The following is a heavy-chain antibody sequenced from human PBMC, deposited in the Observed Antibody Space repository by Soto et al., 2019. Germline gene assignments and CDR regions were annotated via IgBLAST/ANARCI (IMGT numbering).Heavy chain of an antibody. CDR3: AREFGLYSNYGMDV. V-gene: IGHV3-7*01. D-gene: IGHD4-4*01. Sequence: GGSLRLSCAASGFTFSSYWMSWVRQAPGKGLERVANIKQDGSEKYYVDSVKGRFTISRDNAKNSLYLQMNSLRAEDTAVYYCAREFGLYSNYGMDVWGQGTTVTVSS. CDR2: IKQDGSEK. CDR1: GFTFSSYW. J-gene: IGHJ6*02.